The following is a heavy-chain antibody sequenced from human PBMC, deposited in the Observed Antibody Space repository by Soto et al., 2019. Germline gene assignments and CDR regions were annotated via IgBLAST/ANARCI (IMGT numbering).Heavy chain of an antibody. CDR1: GFTFSTYS. Sequence: EVQLVESGGGLVTPGGSLRLSCAASGFTFSTYSMNWVRQAPGKGLEWIASISSSGGSLSHAESVKGRFTISRDNANISLYLQRDSLRAAGTAVYYCARGRSINTNVDYWVQGTQVTVSS. J-gene: IGHJ4*02. CDR2: ISSSGGSL. CDR3: ARGRSINTNVDY. V-gene: IGHV3-21*01. D-gene: IGHD2-2*01.